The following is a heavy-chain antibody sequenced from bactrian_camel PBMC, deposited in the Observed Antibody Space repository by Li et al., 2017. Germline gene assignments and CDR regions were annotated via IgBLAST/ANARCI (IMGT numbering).Heavy chain of an antibody. D-gene: IGHD3*01. J-gene: IGHJ6*01. Sequence: HVQLVESGGGSVQAGGSLRLSCAASGLPYSPNCMGWLREVPGKAREVVAGMDGYGHTIYAPAVKGRFTITKDNAKNTLYLQMNSLKPEDSATYRCAASWDVTAREALGSIASPEFGYWGEGTQVTVS. CDR2: MDGYGHT. CDR1: GLPYSPNC. CDR3: AASWDVTAREALGSIASPEFGY. V-gene: IGHV3S9*01.